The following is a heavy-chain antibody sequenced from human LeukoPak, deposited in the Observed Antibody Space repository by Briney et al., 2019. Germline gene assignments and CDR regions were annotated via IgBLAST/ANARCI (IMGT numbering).Heavy chain of an antibody. J-gene: IGHJ5*02. CDR3: ARDRRSIAARPDFDP. CDR2: ISSGSSYI. D-gene: IGHD6-6*01. Sequence: GGSLRLSCAASGFTFSSYSMNWVRQAPGKGLEWVSSISSGSSYIYYADSVKGRFTISRDNAKNSLYLQMNSLRAEDTAVYYCARDRRSIAARPDFDPWGQGTLVTVSS. CDR1: GFTFSSYS. V-gene: IGHV3-21*01.